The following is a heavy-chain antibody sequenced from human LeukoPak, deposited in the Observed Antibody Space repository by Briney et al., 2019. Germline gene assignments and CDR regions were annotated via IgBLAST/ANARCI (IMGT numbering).Heavy chain of an antibody. D-gene: IGHD6-13*01. CDR2: IRSKANSYAT. CDR1: GFTFSGSA. Sequence: GGSLRLSCAASGFTFSGSAMHWVRQASGKGLEWVGRIRSKANSYATAYAASVKGRFTISRDDSKNTAHLQMNSLKTEDTAVYYCTIIAAAGIGYWGQGTLVTVSS. V-gene: IGHV3-73*01. CDR3: TIIAAAGIGY. J-gene: IGHJ4*02.